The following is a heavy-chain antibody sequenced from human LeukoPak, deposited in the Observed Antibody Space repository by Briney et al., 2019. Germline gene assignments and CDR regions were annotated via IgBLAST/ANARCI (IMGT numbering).Heavy chain of an antibody. V-gene: IGHV1-69*01. CDR3: ARGPAYCGGDCYSYYFDY. D-gene: IGHD2-21*02. CDR1: GGTFSGYA. J-gene: IGHJ4*02. Sequence: SVKVSCKASGGTFSGYAISWVRQAPGQGLEWLGGIIPIFGTANYAQKFQGRVTITADESTSTAYMELSSLRSEDTAVYYCARGPAYCGGDCYSYYFDYWGQGTLVTVSS. CDR2: IIPIFGTA.